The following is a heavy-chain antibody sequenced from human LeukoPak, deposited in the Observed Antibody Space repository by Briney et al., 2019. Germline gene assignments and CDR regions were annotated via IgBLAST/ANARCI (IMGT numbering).Heavy chain of an antibody. J-gene: IGHJ4*02. CDR2: INPDSGDT. Sequence: SVKVSCKASGYTFTGYYMHWVRQAPGQGLEWMGWINPDSGDTNYAQKFQGRVTMTRDTSINTAYMELSRLTSDDTAVYYCARGSSSGWSGSDYWGQGTLVTVSS. CDR1: GYTFTGYY. D-gene: IGHD6-19*01. V-gene: IGHV1-2*02. CDR3: ARGSSSGWSGSDY.